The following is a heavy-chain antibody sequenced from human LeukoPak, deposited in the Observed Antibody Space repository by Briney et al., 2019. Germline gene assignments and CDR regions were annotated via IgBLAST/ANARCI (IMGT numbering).Heavy chain of an antibody. CDR3: ARISNYYDSSGYYYVPVNDAFDI. Sequence: GESLQISCKGSGYSFTSYWIGWVRQMPGKGLEWMGIIYPGDSDTRYSPSFQGQVTISADKSISTAYLQWSSLKASDTAMYYCARISNYYDSSGYYYVPVNDAFDIWGQGTMVTVSS. CDR1: GYSFTSYW. D-gene: IGHD3-22*01. J-gene: IGHJ3*02. V-gene: IGHV5-51*01. CDR2: IYPGDSDT.